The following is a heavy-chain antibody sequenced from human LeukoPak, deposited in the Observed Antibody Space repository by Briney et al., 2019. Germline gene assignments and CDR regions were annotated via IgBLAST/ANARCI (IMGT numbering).Heavy chain of an antibody. CDR2: IYYSGST. D-gene: IGHD3-22*01. CDR1: GGSISSGGYY. Sequence: SETLSLTCSVSGGSISSGGYYWSWIRQHPGKGLEWIGYIYYSGSTYYNSSLKSRVTMSLDTSKNQFSLKLSSVTAADTAVYYCARGREEFYYDSSGYYYFDNWGQGNLVTVSS. J-gene: IGHJ4*02. V-gene: IGHV4-31*03. CDR3: ARGREEFYYDSSGYYYFDN.